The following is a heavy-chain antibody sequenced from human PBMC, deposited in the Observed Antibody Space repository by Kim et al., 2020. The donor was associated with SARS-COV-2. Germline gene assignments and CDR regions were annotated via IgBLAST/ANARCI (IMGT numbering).Heavy chain of an antibody. CDR2: IKSKTDGGTT. CDR3: TTETYYDILTGYYYGMDV. D-gene: IGHD3-9*01. J-gene: IGHJ6*02. Sequence: GGSLRLSCAASGFTFSNAWMSWVRQAPGKGLEWVGRIKSKTDGGTTDYAAPVKGRFTISRDDSKNTLYLQMNSLKTEDTAVYYCTTETYYDILTGYYYGMDVWGQGTTVTVSS. CDR1: GFTFSNAW. V-gene: IGHV3-15*01.